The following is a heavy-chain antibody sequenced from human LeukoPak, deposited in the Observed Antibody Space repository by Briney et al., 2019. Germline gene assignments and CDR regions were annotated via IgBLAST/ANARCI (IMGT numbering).Heavy chain of an antibody. J-gene: IGHJ4*02. CDR2: IYTSGST. CDR3: ARAGFALAPHRGTPFDY. D-gene: IGHD6-6*01. CDR1: GDPIISYY. V-gene: IGHV4-4*07. Sequence: SETLSLTCTVSGDPIISYYWTWIRQPAGKGLEWIGRIYTSGSTHYNPSLKSRITMSVDTSKNQFFLKLTSVTAADTAVYYCARAGFALAPHRGTPFDYWGQGTLVTVSS.